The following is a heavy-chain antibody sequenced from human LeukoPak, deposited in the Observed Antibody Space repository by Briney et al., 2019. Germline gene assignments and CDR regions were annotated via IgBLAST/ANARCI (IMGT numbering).Heavy chain of an antibody. CDR1: GFIFSSYS. Sequence: GGSLRLSCAASGFIFSSYSMSWVRQAPGKGLEWVSSISRSSSDIYYADSVKGRFTISRDNAKNSLYLQMNSLRAEDTAVYYCARHSTTDYYDSSGLGYWGQGTLVTVSS. D-gene: IGHD3-22*01. V-gene: IGHV3-21*01. J-gene: IGHJ4*02. CDR2: ISRSSSDI. CDR3: ARHSTTDYYDSSGLGY.